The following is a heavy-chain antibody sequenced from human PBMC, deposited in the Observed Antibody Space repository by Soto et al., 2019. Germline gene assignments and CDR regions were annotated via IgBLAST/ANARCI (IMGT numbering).Heavy chain of an antibody. CDR3: AKEDGYSYDSSALDY. D-gene: IGHD3-22*01. V-gene: IGHV3-30*18. J-gene: IGHJ4*02. CDR1: GFTFSSYG. CDR2: ISYDGSNK. Sequence: PGGSLRLSCAASGFTFSSYGMHWVRQAPGKGLEWVAVISYDGSNKYYADSVKGRFTISRDNSKNTLYLQMNSLRGEDTAVYYCAKEDGYSYDSSALDYWGQGTWVTVSS.